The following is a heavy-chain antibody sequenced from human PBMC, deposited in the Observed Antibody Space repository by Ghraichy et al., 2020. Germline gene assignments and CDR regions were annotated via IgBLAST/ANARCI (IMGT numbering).Heavy chain of an antibody. Sequence: LSLTCAASGFTFSSYAMSWVRQAPGKGLEWVSAISGSGGSTYYADSVKGRFTISRDNSKNTLYLQMNSLRAEDTAVYYCAKEVGLEWLWTNWFDPWGQGTLVTVSS. CDR1: GFTFSSYA. CDR2: ISGSGGST. CDR3: AKEVGLEWLWTNWFDP. D-gene: IGHD3-3*01. J-gene: IGHJ5*02. V-gene: IGHV3-23*01.